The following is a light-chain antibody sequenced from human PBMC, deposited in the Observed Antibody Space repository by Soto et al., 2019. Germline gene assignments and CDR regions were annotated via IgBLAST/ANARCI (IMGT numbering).Light chain of an antibody. CDR3: QQSYSTPPRYT. CDR1: QGISSY. CDR2: AAS. V-gene: IGKV1-8*01. Sequence: AIRMTQSPSSFSASTGDRVTITCRASQGISSYLAWYQQKPGKAPKLLIYAASTLQSGVPSRFSGSGSGTDFTLTISCLQSEDYATYYCQQSYSTPPRYTFGQGTKVDIK. J-gene: IGKJ2*01.